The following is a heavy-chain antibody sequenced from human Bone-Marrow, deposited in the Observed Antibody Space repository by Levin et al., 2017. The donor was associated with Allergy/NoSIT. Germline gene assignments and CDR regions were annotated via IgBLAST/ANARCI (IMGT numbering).Heavy chain of an antibody. J-gene: IGHJ4*02. D-gene: IGHD5-24*01. CDR1: GYTFTSYD. CDR2: MNPNSGNT. Sequence: ASVKVSCKASGYTFTSYDINWVRQATGQGLEWMGWMNPNSGNTGYAQKFQGRVTMTRNTSISTAYMELSSLRSEDTAVYYCARGRRWLQFGRRVYYFDYWGQGTLVTVSS. CDR3: ARGRRWLQFGRRVYYFDY. V-gene: IGHV1-8*01.